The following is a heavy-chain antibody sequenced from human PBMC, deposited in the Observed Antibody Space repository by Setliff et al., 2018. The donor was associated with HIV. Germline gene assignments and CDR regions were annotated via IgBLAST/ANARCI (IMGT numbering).Heavy chain of an antibody. CDR1: RFTFSSYA. V-gene: IGHV3-23*01. CDR2: ISGSGGST. CDR3: ARGAYGSGSYEINF. J-gene: IGHJ4*02. D-gene: IGHD3-10*01. Sequence: GGSLRLSCAASRFTFSSYAMSWVRQAPGKGLEWVSDISGSGGSTYYADSVKGRFTISRDNAQNSLYLQMNSLRAEDTAVYYCARGAYGSGSYEINFWGQGTLVTVSS.